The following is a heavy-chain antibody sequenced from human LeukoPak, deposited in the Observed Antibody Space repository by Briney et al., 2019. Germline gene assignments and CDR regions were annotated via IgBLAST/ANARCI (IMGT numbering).Heavy chain of an antibody. CDR2: IKQDGSEK. D-gene: IGHD2-8*01. CDR3: AKSTTIVPSPFDY. Sequence: GGSLRLSCAASGFTFSSYWMTWVRQAPGKGLEWVANIKQDGSEKYYADSVKGRFTISRDNSKNTLYLQMNSLRAEDTAVYYCAKSTTIVPSPFDYWGQGTLVTVSS. CDR1: GFTFSSYW. J-gene: IGHJ4*02. V-gene: IGHV3-7*01.